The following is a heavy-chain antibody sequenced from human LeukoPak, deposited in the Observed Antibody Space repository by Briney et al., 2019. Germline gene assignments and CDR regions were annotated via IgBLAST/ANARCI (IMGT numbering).Heavy chain of an antibody. D-gene: IGHD6-19*01. V-gene: IGHV5-10-1*01. CDR2: IDSSDSYT. CDR3: AREKWLVGPDY. CDR1: GYSFTSYW. J-gene: IGHJ4*02. Sequence: GESLKISCKGSGYSFTSYWITWVRQMPGKGLEWMGMIDSSDSYTNYSPSFQGHVTISADKSISTAYLQWSSLKASDTAVYYCAREKWLVGPDYWGQGTLVTVSS.